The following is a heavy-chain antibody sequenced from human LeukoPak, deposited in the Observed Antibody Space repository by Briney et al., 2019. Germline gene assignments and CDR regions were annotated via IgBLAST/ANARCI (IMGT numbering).Heavy chain of an antibody. CDR3: ARGGDSSSWYGDY. CDR2: IYYSGST. J-gene: IGHJ4*02. CDR1: GGSISSYY. V-gene: IGHV4-59*08. D-gene: IGHD6-13*01. Sequence: SETLSLTCTVSGGSISSYYWSWIRQPPGKGLEWIGYIYYSGSTNYNPSLKSRVTISVDTSKNQFSLKLSSVTAADTAVYYCARGGDSSSWYGDYWGQGTLVTVSS.